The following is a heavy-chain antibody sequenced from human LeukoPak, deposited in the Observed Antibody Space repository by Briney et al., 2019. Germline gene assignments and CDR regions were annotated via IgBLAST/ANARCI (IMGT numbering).Heavy chain of an antibody. CDR1: GFIFSDYN. V-gene: IGHV3-43*02. D-gene: IGHD5/OR15-5a*01. CDR3: AKDVSGSIDS. CDR2: VSGDGGRT. J-gene: IGHJ4*02. Sequence: GGSLRLSCAASGFIFSDYNMHWVRQVPGKGLEWVSIVSGDGGRTSYADSVKGRVTISRDNSKNSLYLQMNSLRTEDTAFYYCAKDVSGSIDSWGQGTLVTVSS.